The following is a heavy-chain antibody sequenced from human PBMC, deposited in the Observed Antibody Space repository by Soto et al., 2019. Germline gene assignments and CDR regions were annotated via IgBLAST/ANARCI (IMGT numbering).Heavy chain of an antibody. Sequence: HVQLQETGPGLVKPSETLSLTCLVSGDSISSYYWRWIRQPPGKGLERIGHSHYTGSAKQNPTRKRRVTLSLDTSEHQFALKLTAVTAADTSGYFCSRRPGHGRNSCPFDFWGQGTLVTVSS. CDR3: SRRPGHGRNSCPFDF. CDR1: GDSISSYY. D-gene: IGHD2-2*01. V-gene: IGHV4-59*08. CDR2: SHYTGSA. J-gene: IGHJ4*01.